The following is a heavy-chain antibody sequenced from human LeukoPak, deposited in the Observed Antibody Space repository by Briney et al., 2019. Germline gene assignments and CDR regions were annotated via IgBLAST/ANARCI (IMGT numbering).Heavy chain of an antibody. D-gene: IGHD4-11*01. V-gene: IGHV1-18*01. Sequence: ASVKVSCKASGYTFTSYGISWVRQAPGQGLEWMGWISAYNGNTNYAQKLQGRVTMTTDTSTSTAYMELRSLSSDDTAVYYCARDIPTVTPLDYWGQGTLVTVSS. CDR1: GYTFTSYG. J-gene: IGHJ4*02. CDR2: ISAYNGNT. CDR3: ARDIPTVTPLDY.